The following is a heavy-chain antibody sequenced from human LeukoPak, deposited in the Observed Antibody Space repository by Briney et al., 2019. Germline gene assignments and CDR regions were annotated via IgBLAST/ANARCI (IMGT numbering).Heavy chain of an antibody. V-gene: IGHV4-4*02. J-gene: IGHJ3*02. CDR3: ARPLKIREGSWRSSSYAFDI. CDR2: IYHSGST. CDR1: GGSISSSKW. Sequence: SGTLSLTCAVSGGSISSSKWCSWVRQPPGKGLEWIGDIYHSGSTNYNPSLKSRVTISVDKSKNRFSLKLSSVTAADTAMYYCARPLKIREGSWRSSSYAFDIWGQGTMVTVSS. D-gene: IGHD6-13*01.